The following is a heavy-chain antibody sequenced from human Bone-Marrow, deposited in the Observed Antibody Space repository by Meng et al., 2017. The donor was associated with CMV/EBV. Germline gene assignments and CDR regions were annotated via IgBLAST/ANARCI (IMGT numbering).Heavy chain of an antibody. CDR2: IKQDGSEK. D-gene: IGHD3-9*01. CDR1: GFTFSSYW. CDR3: ARDRIYFDWLAYGMDV. J-gene: IGHJ6*02. V-gene: IGHV3-7*01. Sequence: GGSLRLSCAASGFTFSSYWMSWVRQAPGKGLEWVANIKQDGSEKYSVDSVKGRFTISRDNSKNTLYLQMNSLRAEDTAVYYCARDRIYFDWLAYGMDVCGQGTTVTVSS.